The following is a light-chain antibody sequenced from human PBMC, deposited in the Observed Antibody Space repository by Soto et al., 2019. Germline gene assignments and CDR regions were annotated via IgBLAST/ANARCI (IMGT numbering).Light chain of an antibody. CDR1: SSDVGRYDY. CDR3: NSYADSNTYL. V-gene: IGLV2-8*01. J-gene: IGLJ1*01. CDR2: DVS. Sequence: QSVLTQPPSASGSPGQSVTISCTGTSSDVGRYDYVSWYQHHTGKAPKLIIYDVSQRPSGVPDRFSGSKSGNTASLTVSGLQAEDEADYYCNSYADSNTYLFGPGTKVTAL.